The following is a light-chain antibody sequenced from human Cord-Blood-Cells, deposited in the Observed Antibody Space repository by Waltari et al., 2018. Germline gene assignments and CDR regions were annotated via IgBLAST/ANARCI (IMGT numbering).Light chain of an antibody. J-gene: IGLJ1*01. V-gene: IGLV2-23*02. CDR2: GVS. CDR3: CSYAGSSTYF. CDR1: RSDVGSYNL. Sequence: QSALTQPASVSGSPGQSITISCPGTRSDVGSYNLVSWYQQHPGNAPKLMIYGVSKRTSGVSSRVSGSKSGNTASLTISGLQAEDEADYYCCSYAGSSTYFFGTGTKVTVL.